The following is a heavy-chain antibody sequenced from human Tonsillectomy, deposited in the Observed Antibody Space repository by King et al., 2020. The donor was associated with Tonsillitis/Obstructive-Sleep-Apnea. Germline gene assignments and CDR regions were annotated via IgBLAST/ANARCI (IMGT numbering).Heavy chain of an antibody. D-gene: IGHD4-17*01. Sequence: QLVQSGAEVKKPGASVKFSCKASAYTFTDYYLHWVRQAPVQGLEWMGRINPNSGGTNYAQKFQGRVTMTRDTSISTAYMELSSLRSDDTAVYYCARERPDYGDYTTGAFDIWGQGTMVTVSS. CDR1: AYTFTDYY. J-gene: IGHJ3*02. V-gene: IGHV1-2*06. CDR3: ARERPDYGDYTTGAFDI. CDR2: INPNSGGT.